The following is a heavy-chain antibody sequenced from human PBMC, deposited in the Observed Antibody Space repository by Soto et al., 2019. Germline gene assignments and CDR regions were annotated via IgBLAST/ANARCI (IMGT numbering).Heavy chain of an antibody. Sequence: QVQLVESGGGVVQPGRSLRLSCAASGFTFSSYGMHWVRQAPGKGLEWVAVISYDGSNKYYADSVKGRFTISRDNSQDMLYLQMNSLGAEDAAVYYCAKDDGFRYEIIAARPPYYFDYWGQGTLVTVSS. CDR3: AKDDGFRYEIIAARPPYYFDY. J-gene: IGHJ4*02. D-gene: IGHD6-6*01. CDR2: ISYDGSNK. CDR1: GFTFSSYG. V-gene: IGHV3-30*18.